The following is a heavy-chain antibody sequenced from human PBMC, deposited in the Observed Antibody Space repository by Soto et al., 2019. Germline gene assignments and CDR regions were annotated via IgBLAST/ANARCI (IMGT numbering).Heavy chain of an antibody. J-gene: IGHJ3*01. CDR1: GGTVSGKKY. CDR2: VYDADGK. V-gene: IGHV3-53*01. Sequence: GGSLRLSCAVAGGTVSGKKYLAWVRQPPGKGLEWVSGVYDADGKYYADSVKGRFTTSGDSSKTIVYLEMNDLGPEDTSIYYCATWLQREHPYDVWGQGTMVTV. CDR3: ATWLQREHPYDV. D-gene: IGHD6-19*01.